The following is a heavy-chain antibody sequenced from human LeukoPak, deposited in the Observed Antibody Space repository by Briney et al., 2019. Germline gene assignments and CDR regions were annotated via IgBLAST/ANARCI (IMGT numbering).Heavy chain of an antibody. CDR1: GGSFSGYY. D-gene: IGHD3-3*01. Sequence: SETLSLTCAVYGGSFSGYYWSWIRQPPGKGLEWIGEINHSGSTNYNPSLKSRVTISVGTSKNQFSLKLSSVTAADTAVYYCARDPTYYDFWSGYYAGGLFDYWGQGTLVTVSS. V-gene: IGHV4-34*01. CDR3: ARDPTYYDFWSGYYAGGLFDY. CDR2: INHSGST. J-gene: IGHJ4*02.